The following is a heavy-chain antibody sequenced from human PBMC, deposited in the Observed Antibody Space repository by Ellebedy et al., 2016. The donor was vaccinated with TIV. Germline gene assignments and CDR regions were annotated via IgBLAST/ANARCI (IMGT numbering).Heavy chain of an antibody. CDR2: INSDGSST. J-gene: IGHJ6*02. CDR3: ARADGDYDYYYYRMDV. D-gene: IGHD4-17*01. Sequence: PGGSLRLSCAASGFTFSSYWMHWVRQAPGKGLVWVSRINSDGSSTSYADSVKSRFTISRDNAKNTLYLQMNSLRAEDTAVYYCARADGDYDYYYYRMDVWGQGTTVTVSS. V-gene: IGHV3-74*01. CDR1: GFTFSSYW.